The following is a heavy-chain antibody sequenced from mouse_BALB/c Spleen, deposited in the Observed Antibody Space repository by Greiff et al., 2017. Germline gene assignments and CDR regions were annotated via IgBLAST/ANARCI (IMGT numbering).Heavy chain of an antibody. CDR2: IYPGDGDT. CDR1: GYAFSSSW. D-gene: IGHD1-2*01. Sequence: QVQLQQSGPELVKPGASVKISCKASGYAFSSSWMNWVKQRPGQGLEWIGRIYPGDGDTNYNGKFKGKATLTADKSSSTAYMQLSSLTSVDSAVYFCARDGTTAFDYWGQGTTLTVSS. CDR3: ARDGTTAFDY. J-gene: IGHJ2*01. V-gene: IGHV1-82*01.